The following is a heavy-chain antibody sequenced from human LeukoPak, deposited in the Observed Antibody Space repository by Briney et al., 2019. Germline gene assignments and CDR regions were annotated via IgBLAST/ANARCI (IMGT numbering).Heavy chain of an antibody. D-gene: IGHD3-9*01. Sequence: PGGSLRLSCAASGFTFSSYGMHWVRQAPGKGLEWVAVISYDGSNTYYADSVKGRFTISRDNSKNTLYLQMNSLRAEDTAVYYCAKDQLRYFDWLLPLDYWGQGTLVTVSS. V-gene: IGHV3-30*18. CDR2: ISYDGSNT. CDR3: AKDQLRYFDWLLPLDY. CDR1: GFTFSSYG. J-gene: IGHJ4*02.